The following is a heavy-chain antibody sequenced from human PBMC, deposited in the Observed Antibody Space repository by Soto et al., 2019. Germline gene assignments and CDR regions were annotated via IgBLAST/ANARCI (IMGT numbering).Heavy chain of an antibody. J-gene: IGHJ6*03. D-gene: IGHD4-17*01. V-gene: IGHV4-59*01. CDR3: ARVRTTVTTSAYYYYMDF. Sequence: PSETLSLTCAVYGGSFSGYYWSWIRQPPAKGLEWIGYVYYSGSTNYSPSLKSRVTISVDTSKNQFSLKLSSVTAADTAVYYCARVRTTVTTSAYYYYMDFWGKGTTVTVSS. CDR1: GGSFSGYY. CDR2: VYYSGST.